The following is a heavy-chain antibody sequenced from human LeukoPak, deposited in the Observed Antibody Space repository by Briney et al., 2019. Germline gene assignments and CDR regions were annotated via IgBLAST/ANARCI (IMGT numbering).Heavy chain of an antibody. CDR1: GGSISSSSYY. CDR2: IYYSGST. D-gene: IGHD1-26*01. V-gene: IGHV4-39*01. CDR3: ASSIVGATPLFDY. J-gene: IGHJ4*02. Sequence: PSETLSLTCTVSGGSISSSSYYWGWIRQPPGKGLEWIVSIYYSGSTYYNPSLKSRVTISVDTSKNQFSLKLSSVTAADTAVYYCASSIVGATPLFDYWGQGTLVTVSS.